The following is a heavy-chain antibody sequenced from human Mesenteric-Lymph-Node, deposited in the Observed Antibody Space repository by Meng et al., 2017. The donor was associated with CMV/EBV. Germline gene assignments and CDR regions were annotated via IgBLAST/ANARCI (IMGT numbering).Heavy chain of an antibody. CDR3: VRGSGTFYDYFDS. J-gene: IGHJ4*02. CDR1: GFTFSDCG. V-gene: IGHV3-30*03. Sequence: GESLKISCAVSGFTFSDCGVHWVRQAPGKGLEWVAIISYDGSSKYYADSMKGRFTISRDNSMNTLYLQMNSLRAADTAVYSCVRGSGTFYDYFDSWGQGTLVTVSS. D-gene: IGHD5/OR15-5a*01. CDR2: ISYDGSSK.